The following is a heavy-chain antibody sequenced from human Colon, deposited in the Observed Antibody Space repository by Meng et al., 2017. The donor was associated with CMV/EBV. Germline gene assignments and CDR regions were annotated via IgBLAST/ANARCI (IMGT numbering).Heavy chain of an antibody. CDR1: GYTFISHD. CDR2: MNPNSGNT. Sequence: ASVNVSCKASGYTFISHDINWVRQATGQGLEWMGWMNPNSGNTGYAQKFQGRVTITRNTSISTAYMELSSLTSEDTAVYYCARGGYCSSTSCLRLGFEIWGQGTMVTVSS. J-gene: IGHJ3*02. CDR3: ARGGYCSSTSCLRLGFEI. V-gene: IGHV1-8*03. D-gene: IGHD2-2*01.